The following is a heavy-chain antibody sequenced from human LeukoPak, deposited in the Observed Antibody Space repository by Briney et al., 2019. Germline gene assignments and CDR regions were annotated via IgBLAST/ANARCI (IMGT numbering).Heavy chain of an antibody. J-gene: IGHJ6*02. CDR2: IYHSGST. CDR1: GGSISSGGYS. Sequence: PSQTLSLTCAVSGGSISSGGYSWSWLRQPPGKGLEWIVNIYHSGSTYYNPTLRSRVTISVDRSKNQFSLKLSYVTAADTAVYYCVRVNSVAARAYGMDVWGQGTTVTVSS. V-gene: IGHV4-30-2*01. CDR3: VRVNSVAARAYGMDV. D-gene: IGHD6-6*01.